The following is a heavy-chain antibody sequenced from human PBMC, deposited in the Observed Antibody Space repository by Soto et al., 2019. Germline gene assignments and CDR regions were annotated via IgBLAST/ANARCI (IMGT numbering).Heavy chain of an antibody. J-gene: IGHJ4*02. V-gene: IGHV4-31*03. CDR2: IYYSGST. D-gene: IGHD3-22*01. CDR1: GGSISSGGYY. CDR3: ARVGAGGYYDSSGYFDY. Sequence: QVQLQESGPGLVKPSQTLSLTCTVSGGSISSGGYYWSWIRQHPGKGLEWIGYIYYSGSTYYNPSLKSRVTISVDTSKNQFSLKLSSVTAADTAVYYCARVGAGGYYDSSGYFDYWGQGTLVTVSS.